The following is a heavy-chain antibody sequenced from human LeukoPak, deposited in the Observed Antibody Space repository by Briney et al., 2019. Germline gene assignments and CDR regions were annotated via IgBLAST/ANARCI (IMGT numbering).Heavy chain of an antibody. CDR1: GYTFTSYD. CDR3: AREMIKYYYDSSGPFDY. CDR2: MNPNSGHT. D-gene: IGHD3-22*01. J-gene: IGHJ4*02. Sequence: ASVKVSCKASGYTFTSYDINWVRQATGQGLEWMGWMNPNSGHTAYAQKFQGRVTMTKNTSISTAYMELSSLRSDDTAVYYCAREMIKYYYDSSGPFDYWGQGTLVTVSS. V-gene: IGHV1-8*01.